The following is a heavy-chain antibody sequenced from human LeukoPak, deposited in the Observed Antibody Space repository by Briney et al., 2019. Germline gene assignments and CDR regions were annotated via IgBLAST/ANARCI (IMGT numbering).Heavy chain of an antibody. CDR2: INHGGST. V-gene: IGHV4-34*01. CDR1: GESFSAFY. CDR3: ATWNAKTHSHDD. J-gene: IGHJ4*02. D-gene: IGHD1-1*01. Sequence: SETLSLTCAVYGESFSAFYWTWIRQPPGKGLEWIGEINHGGSTNYNPSLRSRVTISVDTSKKQFSLNLTSVTAADTAVYYCATWNAKTHSHDDWGQGTLITVPS.